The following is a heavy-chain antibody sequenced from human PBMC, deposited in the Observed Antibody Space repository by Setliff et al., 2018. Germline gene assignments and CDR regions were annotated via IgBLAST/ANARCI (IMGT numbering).Heavy chain of an antibody. V-gene: IGHV4-61*02. D-gene: IGHD5-18*01. Sequence: PSETLSLTCTVSGGSISSGSYFWSWIRQPAGKGLEWIGRIYTSGSTNYNPSLKSRVTISVDTSKNQFSLKLSSVTAADTAVYCCARRVGSVGIQLPDYWGQGTLVTVSS. CDR3: ARRVGSVGIQLPDY. CDR1: GGSISSGSYF. CDR2: IYTSGST. J-gene: IGHJ4*02.